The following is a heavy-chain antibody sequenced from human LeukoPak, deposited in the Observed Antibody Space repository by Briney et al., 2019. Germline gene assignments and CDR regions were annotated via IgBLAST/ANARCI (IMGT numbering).Heavy chain of an antibody. CDR3: ATGLTFGELLSY. Sequence: GGSLRLSCAASGFTVSSNYMSWVRQAPGKGLEWVSVIYTGGNTYYADSVRGRFPISRDNSKNTVYLQMSSLRAEDTAVYYCATGLTFGELLSYWGQGTLVTVSS. CDR2: IYTGGNT. J-gene: IGHJ4*02. D-gene: IGHD3-10*01. CDR1: GFTVSSNY. V-gene: IGHV3-53*01.